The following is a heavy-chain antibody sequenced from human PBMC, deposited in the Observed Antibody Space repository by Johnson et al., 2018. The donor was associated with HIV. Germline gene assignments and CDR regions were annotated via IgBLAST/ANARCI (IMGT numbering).Heavy chain of an antibody. J-gene: IGHJ3*02. CDR3: ARAWGSREILTALRGAFDI. Sequence: MQLVESGGGLVQPGGSLRLSCAASGFTVSSNYMSWVRQAPGKGLEWVSVIYSGGSTYYADSVKGRFTISRDNSKNTLYLQMNSLRAEDTAVYYCARAWGSREILTALRGAFDIWGQGTMVTVSS. D-gene: IGHD3-9*01. CDR1: GFTVSSNY. CDR2: IYSGGST. V-gene: IGHV3-66*01.